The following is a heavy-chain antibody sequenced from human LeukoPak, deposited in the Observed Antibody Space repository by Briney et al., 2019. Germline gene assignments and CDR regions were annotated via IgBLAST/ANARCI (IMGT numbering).Heavy chain of an antibody. CDR3: ANDLGWVQLNLG. Sequence: GGSLRLSCAASGFTFSSYGMSWVRQAPGKGLEWVSGIRANGITTYYADSVKGRFTISRDNSRNMVYLQMNGLRVEDTAIYYCANDLGWVQLNLGRGQGTLVTVSS. D-gene: IGHD5-24*01. CDR1: GFTFSSYG. CDR2: IRANGITT. V-gene: IGHV3-23*01. J-gene: IGHJ4*02.